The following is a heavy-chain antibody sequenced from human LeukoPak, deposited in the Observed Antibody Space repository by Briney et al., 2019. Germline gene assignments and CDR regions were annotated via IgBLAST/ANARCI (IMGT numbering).Heavy chain of an antibody. CDR1: GGSISSYY. CDR2: IYYSGST. Sequence: PSETLSLTCTVSGGSISSYYWSWIRQPAGKGLEWIGYIYYSGSTNYNPSLKSRITISLDTSKNQFSLKLSSVTAADTAVYYCAIYDYYYYYMDVWGKGTTVTVSS. CDR3: AIYDYYYYYMDV. V-gene: IGHV4-59*12. J-gene: IGHJ6*03. D-gene: IGHD3-16*01.